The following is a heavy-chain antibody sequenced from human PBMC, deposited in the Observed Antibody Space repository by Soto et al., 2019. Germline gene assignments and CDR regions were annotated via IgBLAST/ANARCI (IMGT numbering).Heavy chain of an antibody. V-gene: IGHV4-4*07. CDR3: AGIGEDVYYGMDV. CDR1: GGSMRSYY. Sequence: PSETLSLTCSVSGGSMRSYYWNWLRQPAGKGLEWIGRIYSRGDTNYNPSVKSRVTMSVDTPKNEFSLRLNSVTAADTAVYYCAGIGEDVYYGMDVWGQGTTVTVS. J-gene: IGHJ6*02. D-gene: IGHD2-21*01. CDR2: IYSRGDT.